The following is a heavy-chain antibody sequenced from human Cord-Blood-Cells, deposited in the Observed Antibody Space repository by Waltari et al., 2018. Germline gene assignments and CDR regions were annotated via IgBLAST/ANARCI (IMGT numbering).Heavy chain of an antibody. J-gene: IGHJ3*02. CDR1: GGSISSYY. CDR2: IYYSGST. CDR3: ARVRGYSGYDAFDI. Sequence: QVQLQASGPGLVKPSETPSLTCTVSGGSISSYYCSWIGQPPGKGLEWIGYIYYSGSTNDNPSLKSRVTISVDTSKNQFSLKLSSVTAADTAVYYCARVRGYSGYDAFDIWGQGTMVTVSS. V-gene: IGHV4-59*01. D-gene: IGHD5-12*01.